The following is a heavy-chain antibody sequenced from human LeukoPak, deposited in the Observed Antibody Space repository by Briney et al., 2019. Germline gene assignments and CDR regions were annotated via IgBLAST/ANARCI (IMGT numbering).Heavy chain of an antibody. J-gene: IGHJ4*02. V-gene: IGHV1-18*04. CDR1: GYTFTSYG. CDR3: ARDAMVRGTFDY. CDR2: ISAYNGNT. Sequence: ASVKVSCKASGYTFTSYGISWVRQAPGQGLEWMGWISAYNGNTNYAQKLQGRVTMTTDTSTSSAYMELRSLRSDDTAVYYCARDAMVRGTFDYWGQGTLVTVSS. D-gene: IGHD3-10*01.